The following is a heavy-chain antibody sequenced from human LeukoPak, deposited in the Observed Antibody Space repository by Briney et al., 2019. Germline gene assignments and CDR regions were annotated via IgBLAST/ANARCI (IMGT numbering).Heavy chain of an antibody. Sequence: SETLSLTCTVSGGSISGYYWSWIRQAPGKGLEWIGYIHYTGTTNYNPSLKSRVTITVDTSKSQFFLWLTSVTAADTAVYYCARPYGSGWYAAFHIWGQGTMITVSS. CDR3: ARPYGSGWYAAFHI. J-gene: IGHJ3*02. CDR2: IHYTGTT. D-gene: IGHD6-19*01. CDR1: GGSISGYY. V-gene: IGHV4-59*08.